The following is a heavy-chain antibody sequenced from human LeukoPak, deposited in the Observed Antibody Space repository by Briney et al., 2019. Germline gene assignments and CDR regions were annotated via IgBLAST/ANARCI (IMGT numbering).Heavy chain of an antibody. J-gene: IGHJ4*02. Sequence: GGSLRLSCAASGFTFSSYAMSWVRQAPGKGLEWVSAISGSGGSTYYADSVKGRFTISRDNSNNTLYLQMDSLRAEDSAVYYCAKRPRTYCSSASCYAPFDYWGQGTLVTVSS. V-gene: IGHV3-23*01. CDR3: AKRPRTYCSSASCYAPFDY. CDR2: ISGSGGST. CDR1: GFTFSSYA. D-gene: IGHD2-2*01.